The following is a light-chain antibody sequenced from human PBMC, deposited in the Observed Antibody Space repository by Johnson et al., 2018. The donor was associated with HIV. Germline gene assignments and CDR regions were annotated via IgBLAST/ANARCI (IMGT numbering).Light chain of an antibody. CDR1: NSNIGNNY. CDR2: ENN. Sequence: QSVLTQPPSVSAAPGQKVTISCSGSNSNIGNNYISWYQHLPGTAPKLLMYENNKRPSGIPDRFSGSKSDTSATLGITGLQTGDEADYYCGTWDSSLGVFGTGTKVTVL. V-gene: IGLV1-51*02. J-gene: IGLJ1*01. CDR3: GTWDSSLGV.